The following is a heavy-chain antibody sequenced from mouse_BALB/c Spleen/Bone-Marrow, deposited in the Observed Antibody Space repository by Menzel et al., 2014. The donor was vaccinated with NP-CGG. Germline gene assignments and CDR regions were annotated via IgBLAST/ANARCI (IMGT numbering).Heavy chain of an antibody. CDR1: GYSFTDYN. Sequence: ESGPELVKPGGSVKVSCKASGYSFTDYNMYWVKQSHGKSLERIGYIDPYNGGTSYNQKFKGKATLTVDKSSSTAFMHLNSLTSEDSAVYYCARAYYGNFYYAMDYWGQGTSVTVSS. CDR2: IDPYNGGT. D-gene: IGHD2-10*01. CDR3: ARAYYGNFYYAMDY. V-gene: IGHV1S135*01. J-gene: IGHJ4*01.